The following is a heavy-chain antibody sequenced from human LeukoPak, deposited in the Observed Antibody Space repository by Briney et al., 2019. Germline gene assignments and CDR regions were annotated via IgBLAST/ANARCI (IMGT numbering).Heavy chain of an antibody. CDR1: GFTLSSYS. Sequence: GGSLRLSCAASGFTLSSYSMNWVRQAPGKGLEWVSYISTSSSTIYYADSVKGRFTISRDNAKNSLYLQMNSLRAEDTAVYYCASPLDYDFWSGYYNGYYYGMDVWGQGTTATVSS. CDR2: ISTSSSTI. D-gene: IGHD3-3*01. V-gene: IGHV3-48*01. J-gene: IGHJ6*02. CDR3: ASPLDYDFWSGYYNGYYYGMDV.